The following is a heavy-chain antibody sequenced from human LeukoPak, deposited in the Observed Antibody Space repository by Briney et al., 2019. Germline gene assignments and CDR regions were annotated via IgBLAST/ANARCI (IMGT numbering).Heavy chain of an antibody. Sequence: PSETLSLTCTVSGGSISSYYWSWIRLPPGKGLEWIGYIYYSGSTNYNPSLKSRVTISVDTSKNQFSLKLSSVTAADTAVYYCARVGCSGGSCYSSAFDIWGQGTMVTVSS. CDR3: ARVGCSGGSCYSSAFDI. J-gene: IGHJ3*02. CDR1: GGSISSYY. D-gene: IGHD2-15*01. V-gene: IGHV4-59*01. CDR2: IYYSGST.